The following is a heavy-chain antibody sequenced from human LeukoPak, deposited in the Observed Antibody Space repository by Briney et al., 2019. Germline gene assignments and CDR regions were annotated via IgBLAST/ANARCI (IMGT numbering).Heavy chain of an antibody. D-gene: IGHD6-19*01. V-gene: IGHV1-46*01. J-gene: IGHJ4*02. Sequence: ASVKVSCKASGYTFISYQMHWVRQAPGQGLEWMGIINPTGGSTSHAQKFQGRVTMTRDTSTSTVYMELSSLRSEDTAVYYCARAGAVAGRAIYWGQGTLVTVSS. CDR2: INPTGGST. CDR3: ARAGAVAGRAIY. CDR1: GYTFISYQ.